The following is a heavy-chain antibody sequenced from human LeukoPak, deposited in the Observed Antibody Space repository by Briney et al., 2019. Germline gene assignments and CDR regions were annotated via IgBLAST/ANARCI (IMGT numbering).Heavy chain of an antibody. Sequence: GGSLGLSCAASGFTFSSYGMHWVRQAPGKGLEWVAAISYDGSNKYYADSVKGRFTISRDNSKNTLYLQMNSLRAEDTAVYYCAKDREAADEYGMDVWGQGTTVTVSS. J-gene: IGHJ6*02. D-gene: IGHD6-13*01. CDR3: AKDREAADEYGMDV. V-gene: IGHV3-30*18. CDR2: ISYDGSNK. CDR1: GFTFSSYG.